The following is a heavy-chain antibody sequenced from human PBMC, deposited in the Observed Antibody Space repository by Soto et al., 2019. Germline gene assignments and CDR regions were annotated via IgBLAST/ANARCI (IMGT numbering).Heavy chain of an antibody. Sequence: GGSLRLSCAASGFTFSSYAMSWVRQAPGKGLEWVSAISGSGGSTYYADSVKGRFTISRDNSKNTLYLQMNSPRAEDTAVYYCATYSSSFDPEYFQHWGQGTLVTVSS. CDR1: GFTFSSYA. CDR3: ATYSSSFDPEYFQH. D-gene: IGHD6-13*01. CDR2: ISGSGGST. J-gene: IGHJ1*01. V-gene: IGHV3-23*01.